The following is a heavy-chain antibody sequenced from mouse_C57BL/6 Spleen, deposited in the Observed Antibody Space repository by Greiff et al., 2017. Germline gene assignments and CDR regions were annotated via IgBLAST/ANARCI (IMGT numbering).Heavy chain of an antibody. Sequence: QVTLKESGPGLLQPSQTLSLSCSFSGFSLSTSGMGVCRIRQPSGKGLEWLAHLYWVDDKRYNPSLKSLLTISNDTSRNQVFHKITSVDTADTVTDYCARRVTTVVPYCDYWGQGTTLTVSS. D-gene: IGHD1-1*01. J-gene: IGHJ2*01. CDR2: LYWVDDK. CDR3: ARRVTTVVPYCDY. V-gene: IGHV8-12*01. CDR1: GFSLSTSGMG.